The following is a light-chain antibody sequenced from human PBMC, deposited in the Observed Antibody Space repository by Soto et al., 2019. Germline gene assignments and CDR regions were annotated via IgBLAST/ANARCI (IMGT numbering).Light chain of an antibody. J-gene: IGKJ2*03. CDR3: QQYSNWLPYS. CDR2: GAS. Sequence: EIVMTQSPATLSVSPGERATFSCRASQNVGTNVAWYQQKPGQTPRLVIHGASTRATGIPARFSGSGSGTDFTLTISSLQSEDFAVYYCQQYSNWLPYSFGQGTKLEIK. CDR1: QNVGTN. V-gene: IGKV3-15*01.